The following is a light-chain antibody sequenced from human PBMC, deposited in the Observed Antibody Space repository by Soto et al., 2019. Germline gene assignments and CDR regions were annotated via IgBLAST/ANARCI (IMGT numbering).Light chain of an antibody. V-gene: IGKV3-11*01. CDR1: QSISSY. J-gene: IGKJ1*01. CDR2: DAS. CDR3: QQLTDWPPQWT. Sequence: ELTNYPSNQSLPAGESRSLSSRAHQSISSYLAWYQQKPGQAPRLLTYDASSRATGIPARFSGSGSGTDFTLTIGCLEPEDFAAYYRQQLTDWPPQWTFGQGTKVDI.